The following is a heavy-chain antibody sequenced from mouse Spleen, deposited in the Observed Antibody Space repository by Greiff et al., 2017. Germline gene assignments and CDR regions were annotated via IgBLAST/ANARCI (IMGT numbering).Heavy chain of an antibody. CDR3: ARDPQPWYFDY. CDR1: GFTFSSYA. V-gene: IGHV5-4*01. D-gene: IGHD6-1*01. J-gene: IGHJ2*01. CDR2: ISDGGSYT. Sequence: EVMLVESGGGLVKPGGSLKLSCAASGFTFSSYAMSWVRQTPEKRLEWVATISDGGSYTYYPDNVKGRFTISRDNAKNNLYLQMSHLKSEDTAMYYCARDPQPWYFDYWGQGTTLTVSS.